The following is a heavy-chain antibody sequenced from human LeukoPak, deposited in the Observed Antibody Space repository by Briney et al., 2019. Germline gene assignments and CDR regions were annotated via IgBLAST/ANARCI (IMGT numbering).Heavy chain of an antibody. Sequence: ASETLSLTCTVSSGSISISSNYWGWFRQPPGKGLEWIGSIYYSGSTYYSPSLKSRVTISVDTSKNQYSLRLSSVTAADTAVYYCARLFCTNGVCHFDYWAQGTLVTVSS. D-gene: IGHD2-8*01. CDR1: SGSISISSNY. CDR2: IYYSGST. J-gene: IGHJ4*02. CDR3: ARLFCTNGVCHFDY. V-gene: IGHV4-39*01.